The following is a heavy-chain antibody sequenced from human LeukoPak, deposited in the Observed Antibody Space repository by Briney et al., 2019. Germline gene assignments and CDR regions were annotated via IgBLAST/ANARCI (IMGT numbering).Heavy chain of an antibody. D-gene: IGHD6-19*01. CDR1: GFTFSSYS. Sequence: GGSLRLSCAASGFTFSSYSMNWVRQAPGKGLEWVSSISSSSSYIYYADSVKGRFTISRDNAKNSLYLQMNSLRAEDTAVYYCARACRASSGWVGHAFDIWGQGTMVTVSS. V-gene: IGHV3-21*01. CDR2: ISSSSSYI. J-gene: IGHJ3*02. CDR3: ARACRASSGWVGHAFDI.